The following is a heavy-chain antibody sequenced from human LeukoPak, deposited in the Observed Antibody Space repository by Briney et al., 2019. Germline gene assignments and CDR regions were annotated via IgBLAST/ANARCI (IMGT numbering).Heavy chain of an antibody. Sequence: GGSLRLSCAASGFILSNYWMTWVRQSPGKGLEWVSGISGSGSRTYYADSVRGRFTISRDNSKKTLYLQMNSLRGEDTAVYYCAEERAAQGIPYFDYWGQGTLVTVSS. CDR2: ISGSGSRT. CDR3: AEERAAQGIPYFDY. D-gene: IGHD6-13*01. J-gene: IGHJ4*02. V-gene: IGHV3-23*01. CDR1: GFILSNYW.